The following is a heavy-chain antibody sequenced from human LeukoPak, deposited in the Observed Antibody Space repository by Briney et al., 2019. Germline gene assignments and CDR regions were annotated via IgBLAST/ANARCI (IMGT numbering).Heavy chain of an antibody. Sequence: GGSLRLSCAASGFTFSSYSMNWVRQAPGKGLEWVSSISSSSSYIYYADSVKGRFTISRDNAKNSLYLQMNSLRAEDTAVYYCARPRTYSSSWTPYYYYYMDVWGKGTTVTVSS. CDR1: GFTFSSYS. V-gene: IGHV3-21*01. CDR2: ISSSSSYI. J-gene: IGHJ6*03. D-gene: IGHD6-13*01. CDR3: ARPRTYSSSWTPYYYYYMDV.